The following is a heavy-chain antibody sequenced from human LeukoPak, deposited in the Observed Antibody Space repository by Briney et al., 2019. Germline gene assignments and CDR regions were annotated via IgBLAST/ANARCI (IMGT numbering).Heavy chain of an antibody. Sequence: GASVKVSCKASGGTFSSYATSWVRQAPGQGLEWMGGIIPIFGTANYAQKFQGRVTITADESTSTAYMELSSLRSEDTAVYYCAGRTYGDSFSWGQGTLVTVSS. V-gene: IGHV1-69*13. CDR3: AGRTYGDSFS. CDR1: GGTFSSYA. J-gene: IGHJ4*02. D-gene: IGHD4-17*01. CDR2: IIPIFGTA.